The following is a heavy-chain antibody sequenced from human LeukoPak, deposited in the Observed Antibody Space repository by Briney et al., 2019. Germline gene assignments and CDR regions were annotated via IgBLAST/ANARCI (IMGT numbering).Heavy chain of an antibody. J-gene: IGHJ4*02. CDR1: GFTFSSYS. CDR3: ARPGDYGFYFDY. CDR2: ISSGSTYI. V-gene: IGHV3-21*01. D-gene: IGHD4-17*01. Sequence: GGSLRLSCAASGFTFSSYSMNWVRRAPGKGLEWVSSISSGSTYIYYADSVKGRFTISRDNAKNSLYLQMNSLRAEDTAVYYCARPGDYGFYFDYWGQGILVTVSS.